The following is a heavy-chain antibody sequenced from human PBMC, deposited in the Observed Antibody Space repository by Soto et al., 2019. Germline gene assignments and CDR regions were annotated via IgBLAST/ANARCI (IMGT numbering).Heavy chain of an antibody. CDR1: GFTFSSYG. D-gene: IGHD6-6*01. J-gene: IGHJ6*02. CDR3: AREYGSSLVFAAYYYYYGMDV. V-gene: IGHV3-30*03. CDR2: ISYDGSNK. Sequence: PGGSLRLSCAASGFTFSSYGMHWVRQAPGKGLGWVAVISYDGSNKYYADSVKGRFTISRDNSKNTLYLQMNSLRAEDTAVYYCAREYGSSLVFAAYYYYYGMDVWGQGTTVTVSS.